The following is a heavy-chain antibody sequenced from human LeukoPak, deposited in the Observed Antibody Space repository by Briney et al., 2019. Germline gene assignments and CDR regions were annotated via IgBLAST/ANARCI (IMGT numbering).Heavy chain of an antibody. D-gene: IGHD3-22*01. CDR3: AKVGGYYYDSSGTFDY. J-gene: IGHJ4*02. V-gene: IGHV3-21*01. CDR2: ISSSSSYI. CDR1: GFTFSSYS. Sequence: PGGSLRLSCAASGFTFSSYSMNWVRQAPGKGLEWVSSISSSSSYIYYADSVKGRFTISRDNAKNSLYLQMNSLRAEDTAVYYCAKVGGYYYDSSGTFDYWGQGTLVTVSS.